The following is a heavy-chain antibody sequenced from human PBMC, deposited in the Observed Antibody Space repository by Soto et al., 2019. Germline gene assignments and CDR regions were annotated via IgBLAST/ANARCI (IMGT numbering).Heavy chain of an antibody. CDR1: GFTFSSYA. CDR2: ISYDGSNK. J-gene: IGHJ4*02. D-gene: IGHD5-12*01. Sequence: QVQLVESGGGVVQPGRSLRLSCAASGFTFSSYAMHWVRQAPGKGLEWVAVISYDGSNKYYADSVKGRFTISRDNSKNTLYLQMNSLRAEDTAVYYCARDRRAWLELDYWGQGTLVTVSS. CDR3: ARDRRAWLELDY. V-gene: IGHV3-30-3*01.